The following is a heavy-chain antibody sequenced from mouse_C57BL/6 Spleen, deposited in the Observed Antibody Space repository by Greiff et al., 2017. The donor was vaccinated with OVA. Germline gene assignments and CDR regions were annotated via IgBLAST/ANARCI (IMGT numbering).Heavy chain of an antibody. CDR2: IYPGDGDT. V-gene: IGHV1-82*01. CDR3: ALTGTNGFAY. CDR1: GYAFRSSW. D-gene: IGHD4-1*01. Sequence: VKLQESGPELVKPGASVKISCKASGYAFRSSWMNWVKQRPGKGLEWIGRIYPGDGDTNYNGKFKGKATLTADKSSSTAYMQLSSLTSEDSAVYFCALTGTNGFAYGGKGTLVTVSA. J-gene: IGHJ3*01.